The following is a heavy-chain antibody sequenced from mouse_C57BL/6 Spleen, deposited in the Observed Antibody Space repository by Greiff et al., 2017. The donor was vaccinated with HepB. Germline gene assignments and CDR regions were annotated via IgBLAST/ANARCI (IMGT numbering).Heavy chain of an antibody. V-gene: IGHV3-6*01. CDR3: ARVVTTVVARYFDV. J-gene: IGHJ1*03. Sequence: VQLKESGPGLVKPSQSLSLTCSVTGYSITSGYYWNWIRQFPGNKLEWMGYISYDGSNNYNPSLKNRISITRDTSKNQFFLKLNSVTTEDTATYYCARVVTTVVARYFDVWGTGTTVTVSS. CDR1: GYSITSGYY. D-gene: IGHD1-1*01. CDR2: ISYDGSN.